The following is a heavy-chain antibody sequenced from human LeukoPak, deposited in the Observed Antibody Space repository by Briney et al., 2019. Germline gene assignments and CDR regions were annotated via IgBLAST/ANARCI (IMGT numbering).Heavy chain of an antibody. CDR3: ARDTRRAGFYYYYYGMDV. D-gene: IGHD6-25*01. V-gene: IGHV4-59*01. CDR2: IYYSGGT. CDR1: GGSISSYY. Sequence: PSETLSLTCTVSGGSISSYYWSWIRQPPGKGLEWIGYIYYSGGTNYNPSLKSRVTISVDTSKNQFSLKLSSVTAADTAVYYCARDTRRAGFYYYYYGMDVWGQGTTVTVSS. J-gene: IGHJ6*02.